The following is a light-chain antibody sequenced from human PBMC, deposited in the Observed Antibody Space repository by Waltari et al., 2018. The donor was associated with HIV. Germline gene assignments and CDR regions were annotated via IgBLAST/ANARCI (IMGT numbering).Light chain of an antibody. J-gene: IGLJ1*01. CDR2: DVS. Sequence: QSALTQPASVSGSPGQSITLSCTGTSSDVGHYNYVSWYQQHPDKAPKLIIYDVSTRPSGISDRFSGSKSGNTASLTISGLQNDDEADYFCSSYTGSSTLGVFGTGTRVTVL. CDR1: SSDVGHYNY. V-gene: IGLV2-14*03. CDR3: SSYTGSSTLGV.